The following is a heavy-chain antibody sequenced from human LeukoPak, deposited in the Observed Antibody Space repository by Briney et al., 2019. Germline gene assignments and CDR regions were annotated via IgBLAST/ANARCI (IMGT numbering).Heavy chain of an antibody. CDR1: GFTFSSYA. Sequence: GGSLRLSCAASGFTFSSYAMGWVRQAPGKGLEWVSAISGSGGSTYYADSVKGRFTISRDNSKNTLYLQMNSLRAEDAAVYYCAKDSLYSSGWYTYWGQGTLVTVSS. CDR3: AKDSLYSSGWYTY. J-gene: IGHJ4*02. CDR2: ISGSGGST. D-gene: IGHD6-19*01. V-gene: IGHV3-23*01.